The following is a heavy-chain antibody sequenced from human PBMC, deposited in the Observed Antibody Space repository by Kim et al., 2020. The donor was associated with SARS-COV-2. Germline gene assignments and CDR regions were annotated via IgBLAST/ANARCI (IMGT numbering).Heavy chain of an antibody. D-gene: IGHD1-26*01. V-gene: IGHV5-51*01. CDR1: EYSFTSYW. CDR3: ARQSNSGDLRFDY. J-gene: IGHJ4*02. CDR2: IYPGDPVS. Sequence: GESLKISCEGSEYSFTSYWIGWVGQMPGKGLEWMGIIYPGDPVSRYSPSFQGQVTISVEKSINTAYLQWSSLMDSDSAMYYCARQSNSGDLRFDYWGQGTLVTVSS.